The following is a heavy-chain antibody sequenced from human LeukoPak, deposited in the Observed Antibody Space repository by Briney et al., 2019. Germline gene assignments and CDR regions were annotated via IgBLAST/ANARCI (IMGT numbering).Heavy chain of an antibody. D-gene: IGHD3-10*01. Sequence: ASVKVSCKASGGTFSSHAISWVRQAPGQGLEWMGRIIPILGIANYAQKFQGRVTITADKSTSTAYMELSSLRSEDTAVYYCARGTMVRGVDDFDYWGQGTLVTVSS. J-gene: IGHJ4*02. CDR3: ARGTMVRGVDDFDY. CDR1: GGTFSSHA. V-gene: IGHV1-69*04. CDR2: IIPILGIA.